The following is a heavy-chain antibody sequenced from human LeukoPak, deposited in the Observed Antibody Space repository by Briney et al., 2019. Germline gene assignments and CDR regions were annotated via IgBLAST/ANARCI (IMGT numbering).Heavy chain of an antibody. J-gene: IGHJ4*02. D-gene: IGHD2-2*01. CDR2: ISAYNGNT. V-gene: IGHV1-18*01. CDR1: XYTFTXYG. Sequence: VSCXAXXYTFTXYGISWVRQAPGQGLEWMGWISAYNGNTNYAQKLQGRVTMATDTSTSTAYMELRSLRSDDTAVYYCARGVVPAACDYWGQGTLVTVSS. CDR3: ARGVVPAACDY.